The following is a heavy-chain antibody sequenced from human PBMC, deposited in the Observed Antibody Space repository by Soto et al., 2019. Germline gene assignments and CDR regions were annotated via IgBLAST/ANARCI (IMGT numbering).Heavy chain of an antibody. V-gene: IGHV3-7*01. CDR3: ARGCCRASCPDYMEV. Sequence: EVQVVESGGDLVQPGGSLRLSCAASGFTFSTYWMTWVRQAPGKGMEWVAPIKKDGGEKYYVDSMKGRVTISRDNAKDSLYLQMNSRRVEDTSVYYCARGCCRASCPDYMEVWGKGTTVTVSS. D-gene: IGHD2-2*01. CDR1: GFTFSTYW. J-gene: IGHJ6*03. CDR2: IKKDGGEK.